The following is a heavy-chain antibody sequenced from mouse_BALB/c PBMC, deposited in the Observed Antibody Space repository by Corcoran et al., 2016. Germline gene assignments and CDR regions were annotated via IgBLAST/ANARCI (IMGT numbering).Heavy chain of an antibody. Sequence: QVQLQQSGAELMKPGASVKISCKATGYTFSSYWIEWVKQRPGHGLEWIGEILPGSGSTNYNEKFKGKATFTADTSSNTAYMQLSSLTSEDSAVYYCARNYGYDRRWYVDVWGAGTTVTVSS. D-gene: IGHD2-2*01. CDR3: ARNYGYDRRWYVDV. CDR1: GYTFSSYW. J-gene: IGHJ1*01. V-gene: IGHV1-9*01. CDR2: ILPGSGST.